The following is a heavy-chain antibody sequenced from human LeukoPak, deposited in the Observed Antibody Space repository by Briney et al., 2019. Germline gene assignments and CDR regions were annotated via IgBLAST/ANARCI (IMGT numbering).Heavy chain of an antibody. Sequence: GGSLRLSCAAYGFSFTKYAMNWVRQAPGKGLEWVAVVIGSSGATDYADSVKGRFTISRDNSKNTLFLQMNSLRAEDTAIYYCAKGAYDFLEIAYFDYWGQGALVTVSS. V-gene: IGHV3-23*01. J-gene: IGHJ4*02. D-gene: IGHD3-3*01. CDR3: AKGAYDFLEIAYFDY. CDR2: VIGSSGAT. CDR1: GFSFTKYA.